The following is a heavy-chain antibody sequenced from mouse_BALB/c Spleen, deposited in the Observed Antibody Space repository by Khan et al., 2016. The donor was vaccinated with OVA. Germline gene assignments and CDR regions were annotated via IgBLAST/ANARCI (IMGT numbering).Heavy chain of an antibody. CDR1: GYSITSGYG. Sequence: EVQLQESGPGLVKPSQSLSLTCTVTGYSITSGYGWNWIRQFPGNKLEWMGYISYSGSTNYNPSLKSRISNTRDTSKKQFFLQLNSLTTEDPATYYCARTARIKYWGQGTTLTVSS. CDR2: ISYSGST. V-gene: IGHV3-2*02. J-gene: IGHJ2*01. D-gene: IGHD1-2*01. CDR3: ARTARIKY.